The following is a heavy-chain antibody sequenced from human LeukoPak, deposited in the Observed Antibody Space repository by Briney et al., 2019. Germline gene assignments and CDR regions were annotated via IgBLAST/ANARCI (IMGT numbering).Heavy chain of an antibody. CDR2: ISGSGGST. J-gene: IGHJ4*02. Sequence: GGSLRLSCIASGFTFSNYAMSWVRQAPGKGLEWVSPISGSGGSTFNADSVKGRFTISRDNFKKTLYLQMNSLRAEDTAVYYCAKDVFELYDIYDHWGQGTLVTVSS. CDR3: AKDVFELYDIYDH. V-gene: IGHV3-23*01. CDR1: GFTFSNYA. D-gene: IGHD3-9*01.